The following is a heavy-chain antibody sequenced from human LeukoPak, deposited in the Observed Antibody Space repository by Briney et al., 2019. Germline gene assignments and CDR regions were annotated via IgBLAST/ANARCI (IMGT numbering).Heavy chain of an antibody. J-gene: IGHJ4*02. CDR2: IYPGDSDT. Sequence: GESLKISCKGSGYSFTSYWIGWVRQMPGKGLEWMGIIYPGDSDTGYSPSFQGQVTISADKSISTAYLQWSSLEASDTAMYYCARQYSYTVFDYWGQGTLVTVSS. CDR1: GYSFTSYW. V-gene: IGHV5-51*01. D-gene: IGHD5-18*01. CDR3: ARQYSYTVFDY.